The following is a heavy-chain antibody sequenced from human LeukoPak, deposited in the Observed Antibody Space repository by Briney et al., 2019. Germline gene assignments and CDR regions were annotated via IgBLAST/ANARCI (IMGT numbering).Heavy chain of an antibody. CDR3: ARQPRYDYAGGPDDMDV. V-gene: IGHV1-69*05. Sequence: GASVKVPCKASGGTFISYAISWVRQAPGQGLEWMGRIIPIFGTANYAQKFQGRVTITTDESTSKAYMELSSLSPEDTAVYYCARQPRYDYAGGPDDMDVWGKGTTVTVSS. J-gene: IGHJ6*03. D-gene: IGHD3-16*01. CDR2: IIPIFGTA. CDR1: GGTFISYA.